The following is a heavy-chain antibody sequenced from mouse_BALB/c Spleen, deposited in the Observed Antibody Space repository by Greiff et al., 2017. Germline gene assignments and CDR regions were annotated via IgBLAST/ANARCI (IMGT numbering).Heavy chain of an antibody. CDR2: INPSSGYT. V-gene: IGHV1-4*01. CDR3: ARGSYRYGVAY. J-gene: IGHJ3*01. D-gene: IGHD2-14*01. Sequence: VKLMESGAELARPGASVKMSCKASGYTFTSYTMHWVKQRPGQGLEWIGYINPSSGYTNYNQKFKDKATLTADKSSSTAYMQLSSLTSEDSAVYYCARGSYRYGVAYWGQGTLVTVSA. CDR1: GYTFTSYT.